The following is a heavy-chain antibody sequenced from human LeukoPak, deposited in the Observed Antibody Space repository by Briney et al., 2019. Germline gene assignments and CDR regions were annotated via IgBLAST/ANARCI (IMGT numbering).Heavy chain of an antibody. D-gene: IGHD2-2*01. J-gene: IGHJ4*02. Sequence: GASVKASCKASGYTFSSYAMSWVRQAPGKGLEWVSAISGSGGSTYYADSVKGRFTISRDNSKNTLYLQMNSLRAEDTAVYYCAKDREIVVVPAALYFDYWGQGTLVTVSS. CDR2: ISGSGGST. CDR3: AKDREIVVVPAALYFDY. V-gene: IGHV3-23*01. CDR1: GYTFSSYA.